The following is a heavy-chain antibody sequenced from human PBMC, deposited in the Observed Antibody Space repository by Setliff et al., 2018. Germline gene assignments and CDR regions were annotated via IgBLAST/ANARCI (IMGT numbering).Heavy chain of an antibody. CDR1: GDSITSGSVY. Sequence: SETLSLTCTVSGDSITSGSVYWSWIRQPAGKGLEWIGRIFPTGTTNYNPSLKSRVTISLDKSRNQFSLHLNSVTASDTAVYYCARASYGWGSHYKIKWFDPWGQGTLVTVSS. CDR3: ARASYGWGSHYKIKWFDP. D-gene: IGHD3-10*01. J-gene: IGHJ5*02. CDR2: IFPTGTT. V-gene: IGHV4-61*02.